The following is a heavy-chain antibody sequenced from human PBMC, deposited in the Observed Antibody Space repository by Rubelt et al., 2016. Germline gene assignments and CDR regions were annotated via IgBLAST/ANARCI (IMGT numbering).Heavy chain of an antibody. CDR3: ARRCDCIDY. Sequence: EVQLVESGGGLVQPGGSLRLSCAASGFTFSSYWMHWVRQAPGKGLVWVSAISGSGGSTYYADSVKGRFTISRDNSKNTLYLQMNSLRAEDTAIDYCARRCDCIDYWGQGTLVTVSS. V-gene: IGHV3-23*04. CDR2: ISGSGGST. D-gene: IGHD2-21*02. J-gene: IGHJ4*01. CDR1: GFTFSSYW.